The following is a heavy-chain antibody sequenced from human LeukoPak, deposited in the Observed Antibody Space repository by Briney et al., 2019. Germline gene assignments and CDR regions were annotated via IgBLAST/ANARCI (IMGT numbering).Heavy chain of an antibody. V-gene: IGHV3-48*03. CDR2: ISTSGSSV. CDR1: GFTFSSYE. Sequence: GGSLRLSCAASGFTFSSYEMNWVRQAPGKGLEWVSYISTSGSSVYYADSVKGRFTISRDNAKNSLYLQMNSLRAEDTAVYYCARGTGYCLDPRGQGTLVTVSS. J-gene: IGHJ5*02. D-gene: IGHD2-2*03. CDR3: ARGTGYCLDP.